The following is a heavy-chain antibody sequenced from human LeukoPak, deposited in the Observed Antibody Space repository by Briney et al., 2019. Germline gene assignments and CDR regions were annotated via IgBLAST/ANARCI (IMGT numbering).Heavy chain of an antibody. J-gene: IGHJ4*02. V-gene: IGHV1-24*01. CDR3: ATDGSGRYSVDC. Sequence: ASVNVSCKVSGYTISELSMYWVRQGPGKGLEWMGSFDHENDETIYAQNFQGRISMTEDTSTQTAYMELTSLGSEDTAVYYCATDGSGRYSVDCWGQGTLVTVSS. D-gene: IGHD3-10*01. CDR2: FDHENDET. CDR1: GYTISELS.